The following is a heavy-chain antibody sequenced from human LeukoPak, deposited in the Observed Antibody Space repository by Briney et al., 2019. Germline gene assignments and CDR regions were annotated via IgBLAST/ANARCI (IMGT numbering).Heavy chain of an antibody. Sequence: PSETLSLTCTVSGGSISSSSYYWGWIRQPSGKGLEWIGSIYYSGSTYYNPSLKSRVTISVDTSKNQFYLKLSSGTAADTAVYYCARDFRYCSSTSCYYYYYYMDVWGKGTTVTVSS. CDR2: IYYSGST. CDR1: GGSISSSSYY. D-gene: IGHD2-2*01. CDR3: ARDFRYCSSTSCYYYYYYMDV. V-gene: IGHV4-39*07. J-gene: IGHJ6*03.